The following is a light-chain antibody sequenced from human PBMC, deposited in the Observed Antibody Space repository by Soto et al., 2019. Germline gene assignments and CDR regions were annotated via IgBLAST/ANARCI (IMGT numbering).Light chain of an antibody. CDR1: HNDIGTYDY. CDR3: SSFTSDRIYG. V-gene: IGLV2-14*03. Sequence: QSALTQPTSVSGSPGQSITISCTGNHNDIGTYDYVSWYQQHPGRAPRLLIYGVTTRPSGISDRFSASKSGLTASLTISGLQPEDEADYYCSSFTSDRIYGFGPGTKLTVL. J-gene: IGLJ1*01. CDR2: GVT.